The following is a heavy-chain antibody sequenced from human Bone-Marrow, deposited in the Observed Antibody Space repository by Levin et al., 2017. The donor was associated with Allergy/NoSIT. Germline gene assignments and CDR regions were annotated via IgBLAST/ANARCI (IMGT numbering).Heavy chain of an antibody. CDR2: IWYSGSRQ. D-gene: IGHD5-12*01. CDR1: GFTFTSYG. V-gene: IGHV3-33*01. Sequence: GESLKISCAASGFTFTSYGMHWVRQAPGKGLEWVAVIWYSGSRQYYGEFVKGRFTISRDSSKNTLFLQMNNLTVEDTAVYFCARDIGYEATFYGLDVWGQGTTVTVSS. CDR3: ARDIGYEATFYGLDV. J-gene: IGHJ6*02.